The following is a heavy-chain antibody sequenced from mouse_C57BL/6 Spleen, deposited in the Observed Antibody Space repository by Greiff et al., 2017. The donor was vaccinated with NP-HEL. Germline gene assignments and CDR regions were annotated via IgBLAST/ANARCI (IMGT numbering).Heavy chain of an antibody. CDR3: TRDTYLGYAMDY. Sequence: EVQVVESGEGLVKPGGSLKLSCAASGFTFSSYAMSWVRQTPEKRLEWVAYISSGGDYIYYADTVKGRFTISRDNARNTLYLQMSSLKSEDTAMYYCTRDTYLGYAMDYWGQGTSVTVSS. D-gene: IGHD5-1-1*01. CDR1: GFTFSSYA. J-gene: IGHJ4*01. V-gene: IGHV5-9-1*02. CDR2: ISSGGDYI.